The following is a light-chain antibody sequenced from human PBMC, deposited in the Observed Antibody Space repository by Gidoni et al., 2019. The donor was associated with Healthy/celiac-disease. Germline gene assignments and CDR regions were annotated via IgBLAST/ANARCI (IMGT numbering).Light chain of an antibody. J-gene: IGKJ4*01. Sequence: DIQMTQSPSTLSASVGDRVTITCRASQSISSWLAWYQQKTGKAPKLLIYKASSLESGVPSRFRGSGSGTEFTLTISSLQPDDFATYYCQQYNSYPLTFXGXTKVEIK. CDR3: QQYNSYPLT. CDR2: KAS. CDR1: QSISSW. V-gene: IGKV1-5*03.